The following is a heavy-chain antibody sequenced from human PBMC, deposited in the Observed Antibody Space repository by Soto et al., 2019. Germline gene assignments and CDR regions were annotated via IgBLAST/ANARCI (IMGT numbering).Heavy chain of an antibody. Sequence: GGSLRLSCAASGFTFSSCGMHGVRQAPGKGLEWVAVIWYDGSNKYYADSVKGRFTISRDNSKNTLYLQMNSLRAEDTAVYYCARPLNFYDSSGYYLASYYFDYWGQGT. CDR2: IWYDGSNK. CDR1: GFTFSSCG. CDR3: ARPLNFYDSSGYYLASYYFDY. J-gene: IGHJ4*02. D-gene: IGHD3-22*01. V-gene: IGHV3-33*01.